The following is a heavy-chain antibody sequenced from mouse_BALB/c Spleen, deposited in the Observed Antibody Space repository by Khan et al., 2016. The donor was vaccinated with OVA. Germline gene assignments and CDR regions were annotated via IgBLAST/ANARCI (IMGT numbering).Heavy chain of an antibody. J-gene: IGHJ2*01. CDR1: GYTFINYW. D-gene: IGHD1-1*01. Sequence: QIQLVQSGAELAKPGASVKMSCKASGYTFINYWILWVKQRPGQGLEWIGYLNTSTGYTEYNQNFKDKAKLTAEKSSSTAYMQLSSLTSEYSAVYYCARRGLRWDIDYWGQGTTLTVSS. CDR2: LNTSTGYT. V-gene: IGHV1-7*01. CDR3: ARRGLRWDIDY.